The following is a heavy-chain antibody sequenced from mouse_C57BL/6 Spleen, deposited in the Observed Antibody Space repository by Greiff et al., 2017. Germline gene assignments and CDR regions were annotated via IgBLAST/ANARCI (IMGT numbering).Heavy chain of an antibody. J-gene: IGHJ4*01. CDR1: GYTFTSYT. CDR3: ASRSAGYAMDY. CDR2: INPSSGYT. V-gene: IGHV1-4*01. Sequence: VMLVESGAELARPGASVKMSCKASGYTFTSYTMHWVKQRPGQGLEWIGYINPSSGYTKYNQKFKDKATLTADKSSSTAYMQLSSLTSEDSAVYYCASRSAGYAMDYRGQGTSVTVSS.